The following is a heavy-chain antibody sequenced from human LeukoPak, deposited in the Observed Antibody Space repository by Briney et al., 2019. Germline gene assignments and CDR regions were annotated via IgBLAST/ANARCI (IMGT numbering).Heavy chain of an antibody. J-gene: IGHJ4*02. Sequence: GASVKVSCKASGYTFTSYDINWVRQATGQGLECVGWMNPNSGNTGYAQKFQCRVTITRNTSISTAYMELSSLRSEDTAVYYCARGPSRPYYDFWSGYYFNYWGQGTLVTVSS. CDR1: GYTFTSYD. CDR3: ARGPSRPYYDFWSGYYFNY. CDR2: MNPNSGNT. V-gene: IGHV1-8*03. D-gene: IGHD3-3*01.